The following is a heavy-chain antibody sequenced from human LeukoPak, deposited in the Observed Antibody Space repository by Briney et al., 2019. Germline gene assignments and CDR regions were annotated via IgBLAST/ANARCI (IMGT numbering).Heavy chain of an antibody. J-gene: IGHJ4*02. V-gene: IGHV4-30-2*01. CDR3: ARATYDSSGYLPFDY. Sequence: SQTLSLTCAVSGGSISSGGYSWSWIRQPPGKGLEWIGYIYHSGSTYYNPSLKSRVTISVDRSKNQFSLKLSSVTAADTAVYYCARATYDSSGYLPFDYWGQGTLVTVS. D-gene: IGHD3-22*01. CDR2: IYHSGST. CDR1: GGSISSGGYS.